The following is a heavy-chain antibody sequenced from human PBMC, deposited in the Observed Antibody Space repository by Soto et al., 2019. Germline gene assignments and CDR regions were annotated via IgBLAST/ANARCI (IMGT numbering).Heavy chain of an antibody. CDR1: GYSFTSYW. CDR3: ARREITFGGVIAPFDY. V-gene: IGHV5-10-1*01. D-gene: IGHD3-16*02. Sequence: GESLKISCKGSGYSFTSYWISWVRQMPGKGLEWMGRIDPSDSYTNYSPSFQGHVTISADKSISTAYLQWSSLKASDTAMYYCARREITFGGVIAPFDYWGQGTLVTVSS. CDR2: IDPSDSYT. J-gene: IGHJ4*02.